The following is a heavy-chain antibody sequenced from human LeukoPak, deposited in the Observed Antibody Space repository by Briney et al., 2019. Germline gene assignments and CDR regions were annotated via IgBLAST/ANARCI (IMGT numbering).Heavy chain of an antibody. Sequence: PGGSLILSCAASGFTFSDYIMNWVRQAPGKGLEWVSFIGTSSNSIYYADSVKGRFTISRDNAKNSLYLQMNSLRVEDTATYYCARGPLGSYNSAWFDPWGRGTLVTVSS. D-gene: IGHD5-24*01. J-gene: IGHJ5*02. CDR3: ARGPLGSYNSAWFDP. CDR2: IGTSSNSI. CDR1: GFTFSDYI. V-gene: IGHV3-21*06.